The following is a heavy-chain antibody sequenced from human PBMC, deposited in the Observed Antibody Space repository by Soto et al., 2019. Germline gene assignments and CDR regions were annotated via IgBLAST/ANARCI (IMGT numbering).Heavy chain of an antibody. V-gene: IGHV3-23*01. Sequence: GGSLRLSGAASGFTFSSYAMSWVLQAPGKWLEWVSAISGSGGSTYYADSVKGRFTISRDNSKNTLYLQMNSLRAEDPAVYYCAKDDFYGEHYYYYGMDVWGQGTTVTVSS. CDR1: GFTFSSYA. D-gene: IGHD4-17*01. J-gene: IGHJ6*02. CDR2: ISGSGGST. CDR3: AKDDFYGEHYYYYGMDV.